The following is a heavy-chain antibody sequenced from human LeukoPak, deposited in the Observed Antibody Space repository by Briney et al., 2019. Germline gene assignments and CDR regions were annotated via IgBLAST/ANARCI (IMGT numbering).Heavy chain of an antibody. V-gene: IGHV4-4*07. D-gene: IGHD3-10*01. CDR1: GGSISSYY. J-gene: IGHJ4*02. CDR2: IYTSGST. CDR3: ARDRPTMVRGVIGFDY. Sequence: SETLSLTCTVSGGSISSYYWSWIRQPAGKGLEWIGRIYTSGSTNYNPSLKSRVTMSVDTSKNQFSLKLSSVTAADTAVCYCARDRPTMVRGVIGFDYWGQGTLVTVSS.